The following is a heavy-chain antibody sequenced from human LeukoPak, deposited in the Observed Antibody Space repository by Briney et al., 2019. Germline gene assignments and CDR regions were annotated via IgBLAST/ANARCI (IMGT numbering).Heavy chain of an antibody. J-gene: IGHJ4*02. CDR1: GYSISSGYY. V-gene: IGHV4-38-2*01. CDR3: ARARYNYGDSDY. D-gene: IGHD5-18*01. Sequence: PSETLSLTCDVSGYSISSGYYWGWIRQPPGKGLEWIGTIYHNGNTYYNPSLNSRATISVDTSRNQFSLELSSVTAADTAVFHCARARYNYGDSDYWGQGTLVTVSS. CDR2: IYHNGNT.